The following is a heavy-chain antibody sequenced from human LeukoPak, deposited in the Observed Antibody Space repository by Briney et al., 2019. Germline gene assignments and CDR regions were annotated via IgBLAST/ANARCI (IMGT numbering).Heavy chain of an antibody. CDR2: IYTSGST. J-gene: IGHJ3*02. CDR1: GGSISSYY. D-gene: IGHD2-21*01. Sequence: SETLSLTCTVSGGSISSYYWSWIRQPPGKGLEWIGYIYTSGSTNYNPSLKSRGTISVDTSKNQFSLKLSSVTAADTAVYYCARHSAEDAFDIWGQGTMVTVSS. CDR3: ARHSAEDAFDI. V-gene: IGHV4-4*09.